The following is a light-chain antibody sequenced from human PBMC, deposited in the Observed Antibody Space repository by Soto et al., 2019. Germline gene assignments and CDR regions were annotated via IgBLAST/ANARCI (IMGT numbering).Light chain of an antibody. CDR2: DAS. Sequence: EIVLTQSPATLSLSPGERATLSCRASQSVSSYLAWYQQKPGQAPRLLIHDASSRATGIPARFSGSGSGTDFTLTISSLEPEDFAVYYCQQRSNWPGTFGQGTKVDIK. J-gene: IGKJ1*01. V-gene: IGKV3-11*01. CDR1: QSVSSY. CDR3: QQRSNWPGT.